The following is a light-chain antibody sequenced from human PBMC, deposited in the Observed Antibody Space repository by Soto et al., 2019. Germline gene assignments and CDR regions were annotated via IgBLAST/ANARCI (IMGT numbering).Light chain of an antibody. V-gene: IGKV3-20*01. CDR2: AAS. CDR1: QSLSSNF. J-gene: IGKJ1*01. Sequence: ETVLTQSPGTLSLSPGERATLSCRASQSLSSNFLSWFQQKPGQAPRLLIYAASSRATGIPDRFSGSGSGTDFTLTISRLEPEDSAVYYGQQYARSPVAFGQGTKVEIK. CDR3: QQYARSPVA.